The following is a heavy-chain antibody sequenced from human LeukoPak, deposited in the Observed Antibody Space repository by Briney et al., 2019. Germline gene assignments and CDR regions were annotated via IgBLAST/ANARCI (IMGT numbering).Heavy chain of an antibody. CDR1: GYTFTSYY. J-gene: IGHJ2*01. Sequence: ASVKVSSKASGYTFTSYYMHWVRQAPGQGLEWMGLINPSGGSTSYAQKFQGRVTMTRDTSTSTVYMELSSLRSEDTAVYYCARERSITMTKRTHWYFDLWGRGTLVTVSS. CDR3: ARERSITMTKRTHWYFDL. D-gene: IGHD3-22*01. CDR2: INPSGGST. V-gene: IGHV1-46*01.